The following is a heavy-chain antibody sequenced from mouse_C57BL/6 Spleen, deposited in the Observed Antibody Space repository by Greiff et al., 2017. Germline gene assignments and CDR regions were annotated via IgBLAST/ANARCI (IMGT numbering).Heavy chain of an antibody. CDR1: GYSITCGYY. CDR2: ISYDGSN. V-gene: IGHV3-6*01. Sequence: VQLKESGPGLVKPSQSLSLTCSVTGYSITCGYYWNWIRQFPGNKLEWMGYISYDGSNNYNPSLKNRISITRDTSKNQFFLKLNSVTTEDTATYYCARGERDGYYLYYFDYWGQGTTLTVSS. J-gene: IGHJ2*01. CDR3: ARGERDGYYLYYFDY. D-gene: IGHD2-3*01.